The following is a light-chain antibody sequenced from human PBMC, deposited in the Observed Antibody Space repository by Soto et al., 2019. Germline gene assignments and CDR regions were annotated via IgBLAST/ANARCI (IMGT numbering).Light chain of an antibody. V-gene: IGLV2-23*01. CDR2: EGN. CDR1: SSDVGSYNL. Sequence: QSALTQPASVSGSPGQSITISCTGTSSDVGSYNLVSWYQHHPGKAPKLMIYEGNKRPSGVSDRFSGSKSGNTASLTISGLQAEDEAVYHCCSYAGSYTWVFGGGTKLTVL. J-gene: IGLJ3*02. CDR3: CSYAGSYTWV.